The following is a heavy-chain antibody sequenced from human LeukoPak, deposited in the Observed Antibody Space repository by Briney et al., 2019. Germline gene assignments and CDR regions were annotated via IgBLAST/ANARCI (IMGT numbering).Heavy chain of an antibody. Sequence: SETLSLTCTVSGGSISSHYWSWIRQPPGKGLEWIGYIYYNGSTNYNPSLKSRVTISVYTSKNQFSLKLSSVTAADTAVYYCARLKYYYDSSGYRAEYFQHWGQGTLVTVSS. V-gene: IGHV4-59*11. D-gene: IGHD3-22*01. J-gene: IGHJ1*01. CDR3: ARLKYYYDSSGYRAEYFQH. CDR1: GGSISSHY. CDR2: IYYNGST.